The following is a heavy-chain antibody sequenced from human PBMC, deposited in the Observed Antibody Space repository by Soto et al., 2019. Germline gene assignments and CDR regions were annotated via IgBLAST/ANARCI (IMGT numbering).Heavy chain of an antibody. CDR2: IYYSGST. CDR3: VRHIFLEYYHILTGNGAIES. D-gene: IGHD3-9*01. J-gene: IGHJ4*02. CDR1: GGSISSSNYY. V-gene: IGHV4-39*01. Sequence: PWETLSLTCTVSGGSISSSNYYWGWMRQPPGKGLEWITNIYYSGSTYNNPSLKSRVTISVDTSKNQFSLKLRSLTAADTAVYYCVRHIFLEYYHILTGNGAIESWGQGTLVTVSS.